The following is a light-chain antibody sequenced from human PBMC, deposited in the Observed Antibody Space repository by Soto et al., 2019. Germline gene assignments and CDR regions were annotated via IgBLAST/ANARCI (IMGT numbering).Light chain of an antibody. J-gene: IGKJ4*01. CDR3: QQRSNWPPLT. CDR1: QSVSSY. V-gene: IGKV3-11*01. CDR2: DAS. Sequence: EIVLTQSPATLSLSPGERATLSCRASQSVSSYLAWYQQKPGQAPRLLIYDASNSATGIPARFSGSWSGTDFTLTISSLEPEDFAVYDCQQRSNWPPLTFGGGTKVEIK.